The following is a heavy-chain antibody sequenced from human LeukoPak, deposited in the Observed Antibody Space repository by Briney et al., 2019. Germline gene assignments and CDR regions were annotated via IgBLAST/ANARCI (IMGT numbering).Heavy chain of an antibody. CDR2: IYSGGST. J-gene: IGHJ4*02. CDR1: GFTVSSNY. V-gene: IGHV3-66*01. D-gene: IGHD5-12*01. Sequence: AGGSLRLSCAASGFTVSSNYMSWVRQAPGKGLEWVSVIYSGGSTYYADSVKGRFTISRDNSKNTLYVQMNSLRAEDTAVYYCARDIVATNFDYWGQGTLVTVSS. CDR3: ARDIVATNFDY.